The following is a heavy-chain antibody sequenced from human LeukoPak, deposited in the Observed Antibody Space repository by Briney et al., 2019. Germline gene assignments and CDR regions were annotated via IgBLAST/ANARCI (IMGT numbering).Heavy chain of an antibody. CDR3: ARLRAMAGHRGGFDF. CDR1: GDSISYHNYY. V-gene: IGHV4-39*01. CDR2: VYYTGNT. J-gene: IGHJ3*01. D-gene: IGHD6-19*01. Sequence: TSETLSLTCAVSGDSISYHNYYWDWIRQPPGKGLEWIVTVYYTGNTYYNPSLKSRVAISVDTSKNQFSLQLTSMTAADTAVYYCARLRAMAGHRGGFDFWGRGTMVTVSS.